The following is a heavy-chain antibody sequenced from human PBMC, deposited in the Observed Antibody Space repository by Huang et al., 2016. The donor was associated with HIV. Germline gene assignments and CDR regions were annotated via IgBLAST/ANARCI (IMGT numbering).Heavy chain of an antibody. V-gene: IGHV3-21*01. Sequence: CAASGFTFSDYSMSWVRQAPGKGLQWVSHISGSSSYIYYVDAVKGRFAISRDNAKNLLFLQMNSLRAEDTAVYYCARRYNWNYVAHGFDIWGQGTMVTVSS. CDR1: GFTFSDYS. CDR2: ISGSSSYI. D-gene: IGHD1-7*01. CDR3: ARRYNWNYVAHGFDI. J-gene: IGHJ3*02.